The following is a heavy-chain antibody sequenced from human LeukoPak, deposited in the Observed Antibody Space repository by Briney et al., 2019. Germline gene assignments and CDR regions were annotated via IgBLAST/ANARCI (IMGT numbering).Heavy chain of an antibody. V-gene: IGHV4-61*08. Sequence: PSETLSLTCTVSGGSISSGGYYWSWIRQHPGKGLEWIGYIYYSGSTNYNPSLKSRVTISVDTSKNQFSLKLSSVTAADTAVYYCARRTPFTGLRYYIESTGNDAFDIWGQGTMVTVSS. CDR2: IYYSGST. CDR1: GGSISSGGYY. CDR3: ARRTPFTGLRYYIESTGNDAFDI. D-gene: IGHD3-22*01. J-gene: IGHJ3*02.